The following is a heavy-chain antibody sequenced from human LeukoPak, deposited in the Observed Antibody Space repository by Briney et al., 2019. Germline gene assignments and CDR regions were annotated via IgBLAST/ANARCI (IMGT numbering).Heavy chain of an antibody. CDR2: ISYDGSNK. J-gene: IGHJ4*02. V-gene: IGHV3-30*18. D-gene: IGHD6-6*01. Sequence: GGSLRLSCAASGFTFSSYGMHWVHQAPGKGLEWVAVISYDGSNKYYADSVKGRFTISRDNSKNTLYLQMNSLRAEDTAVYYCAKDVGREYEYFDYWGQGTLVTVSS. CDR3: AKDVGREYEYFDY. CDR1: GFTFSSYG.